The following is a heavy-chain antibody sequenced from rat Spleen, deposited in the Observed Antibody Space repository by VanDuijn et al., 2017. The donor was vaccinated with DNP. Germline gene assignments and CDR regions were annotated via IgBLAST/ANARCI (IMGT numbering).Heavy chain of an antibody. CDR2: ISYSGST. CDR3: VRGKYNSDYFYY. Sequence: EVQLQESGSGLVKPSQSLSLTCSVTGYSITSNYWGWIRKFPGNKLEYIGHISYSGSTNYNPSLKSRLSITRDTSKNHFLLHLNSVTTEDTATYYCVRGKYNSDYFYYWGQGVMVTVSS. J-gene: IGHJ2*01. D-gene: IGHD4-3*01. CDR1: GYSITSNY. V-gene: IGHV3-1*01.